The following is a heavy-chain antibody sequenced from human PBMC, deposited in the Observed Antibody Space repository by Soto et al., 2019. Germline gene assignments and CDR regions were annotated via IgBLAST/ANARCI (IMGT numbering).Heavy chain of an antibody. J-gene: IGHJ4*02. V-gene: IGHV4-34*01. Sequence: SETLSLTCAVYGGSFSGYYWSWIRQPPGKGLEWIGEINHSGSTNYNPSLKSRVTISVDTSKNQFSLKLSSVTAADTAVYYCARRRYCSGGSCMEGDFDYWGQGTLVTVSS. D-gene: IGHD2-15*01. CDR3: ARRRYCSGGSCMEGDFDY. CDR2: INHSGST. CDR1: GGSFSGYY.